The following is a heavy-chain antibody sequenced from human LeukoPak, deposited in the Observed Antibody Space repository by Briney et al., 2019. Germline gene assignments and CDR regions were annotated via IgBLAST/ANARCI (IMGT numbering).Heavy chain of an antibody. D-gene: IGHD6-13*01. V-gene: IGHV3-23*01. Sequence: GGSLRLSCAASGFTFSSYGMSWVRQAPGKGLEWVSAISGSGGSTYYADSVKGRFTISRDNSKNTLYLQMNSLRAEDTAVYYCAKLPSAADRVGDYWGQGTLVTVSS. CDR1: GFTFSSYG. CDR2: ISGSGGST. CDR3: AKLPSAADRVGDY. J-gene: IGHJ4*02.